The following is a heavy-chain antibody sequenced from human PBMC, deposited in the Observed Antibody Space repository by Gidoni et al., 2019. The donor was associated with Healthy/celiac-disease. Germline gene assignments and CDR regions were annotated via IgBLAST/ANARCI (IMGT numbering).Heavy chain of an antibody. CDR2: MNPTSGNT. J-gene: IGHJ5*02. CDR3: ARDSGHGSGSYYNVWFDP. D-gene: IGHD3-10*01. CDR1: GYTLPSYA. Sequence: QVQLVQSGAEVKKPGASVKVSCKASGYTLPSYAINWVRQATGQGLEWMGWMNPTSGNTGYAQKFQGRVTMTRNTSISTAYMELSSLRSEDTAFYYCARDSGHGSGSYYNVWFDPWGQGTLVTVSS. V-gene: IGHV1-8*01.